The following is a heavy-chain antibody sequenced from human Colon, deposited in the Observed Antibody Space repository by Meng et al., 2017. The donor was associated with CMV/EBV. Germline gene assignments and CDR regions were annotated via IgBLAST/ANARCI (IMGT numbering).Heavy chain of an antibody. Sequence: ESLKISCAASGFTLHTYTMNWVRQPPGKGLEWLGYIFYSVSTNYNPSLKSRLTISADTSKNQFSLKLTSVTAADTAVYYCARDTTYCTGGACHFYGMDFWGQGTTVTVSS. CDR1: GFTLHTYT. D-gene: IGHD2-8*02. V-gene: IGHV4-59*01. CDR3: ARDTTYCTGGACHFYGMDF. CDR2: IFYSVST. J-gene: IGHJ6*02.